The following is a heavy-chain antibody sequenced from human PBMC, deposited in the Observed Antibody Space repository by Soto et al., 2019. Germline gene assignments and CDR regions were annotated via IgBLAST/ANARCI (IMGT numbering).Heavy chain of an antibody. J-gene: IGHJ6*02. Sequence: QVQLVQSGAEVKKPGSSVKVSCKASGGTFSSYAISWVRQAPGQGLEWMGGIIPIFGTANYAQKYQGRVTITADESTSTAYMELSSLRSEDTAVYYCARGRWRRLLWGYYYGMDVWGQGTTVTVSS. CDR2: IIPIFGTA. D-gene: IGHD3-16*01. CDR1: GGTFSSYA. V-gene: IGHV1-69*01. CDR3: ARGRWRRLLWGYYYGMDV.